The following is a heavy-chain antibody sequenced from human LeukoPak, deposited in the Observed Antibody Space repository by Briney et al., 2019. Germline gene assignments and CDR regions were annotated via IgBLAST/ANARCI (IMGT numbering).Heavy chain of an antibody. CDR2: IWYDGSNK. V-gene: IGHV3-33*01. CDR1: GFPFSSYG. D-gene: IGHD3-22*01. Sequence: PGGSLRLSCAASGFPFSSYGMHWVRQAPGKGLEWVAVIWYDGSNKYYADSVKGRFTISRDNSKNTLYLQMNSLRAEDTAVYYCARDYYDSSGYYPFDYWGQGTLVTVSS. J-gene: IGHJ4*02. CDR3: ARDYYDSSGYYPFDY.